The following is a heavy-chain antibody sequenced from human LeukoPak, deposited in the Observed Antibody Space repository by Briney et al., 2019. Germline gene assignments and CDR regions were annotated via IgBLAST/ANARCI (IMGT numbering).Heavy chain of an antibody. CDR1: GGSFSSYY. CDR2: IYYSGST. J-gene: IGHJ4*02. CDR3: ARHRRYSSGWYGDYFDY. D-gene: IGHD6-19*01. V-gene: IGHV4-39*01. Sequence: PSETLSLTCAVYGGSFSSYYWGWIRQPSGKGLEWIGSIYYSGSTYYNPSLKSRVTISVDTSKNQFSLKLSSVTAADTAVYYCARHRRYSSGWYGDYFDYWGQGTLVTVSS.